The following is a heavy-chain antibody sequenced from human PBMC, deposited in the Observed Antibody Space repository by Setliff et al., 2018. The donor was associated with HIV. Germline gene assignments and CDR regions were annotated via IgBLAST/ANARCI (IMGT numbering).Heavy chain of an antibody. D-gene: IGHD6-13*01. V-gene: IGHV1-18*01. CDR2: VSAYSGHT. CDR1: GGTLNDYA. CDR3: ARDLFRWAAAGPNYFDS. J-gene: IGHJ4*02. Sequence: ASVKVSCKASGGTLNDYAITWVRQAPGQGLEWMGWVSAYSGHTDFAQKFQGRITLTTDTSSNTAYMELRSLRSDDTAIYYCARDLFRWAAAGPNYFDSWGQGTLVTVSS.